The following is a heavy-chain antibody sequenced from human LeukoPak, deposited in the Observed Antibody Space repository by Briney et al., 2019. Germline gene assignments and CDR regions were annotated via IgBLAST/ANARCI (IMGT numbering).Heavy chain of an antibody. D-gene: IGHD2-8*01. J-gene: IGHJ3*02. V-gene: IGHV4-31*03. CDR3: ARAHVDDVEMVYVIRAFDI. CDR1: GGSIRSVGYY. CDR2: IYYSGIS. Sequence: PSQTLSLTCTVSGGSIRSVGYYWRWIRQHPGKGLEWIGYIYYSGISKYNPSLNSRVTISVDTSKNQFSLNLRSVTAADTAVYYCARAHVDDVEMVYVIRAFDIWGQGTLVTVSS.